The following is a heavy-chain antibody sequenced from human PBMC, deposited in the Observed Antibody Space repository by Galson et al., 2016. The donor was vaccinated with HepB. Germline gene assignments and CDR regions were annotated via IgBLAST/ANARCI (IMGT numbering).Heavy chain of an antibody. V-gene: IGHV3-9*01. CDR3: AKDALVYSSSWLHWGGDY. CDR1: GFTFDDYA. D-gene: IGHD6-13*01. Sequence: SLRLSCAASGFTFDDYAMHWVRQAPGKGLEWVSGISWNSGSIGYADSVKGRFTISRDNAKNSLYLHMNSLRAEDTAVYYCAKDALVYSSSWLHWGGDYWGQRTL. J-gene: IGHJ4*02. CDR2: ISWNSGSI.